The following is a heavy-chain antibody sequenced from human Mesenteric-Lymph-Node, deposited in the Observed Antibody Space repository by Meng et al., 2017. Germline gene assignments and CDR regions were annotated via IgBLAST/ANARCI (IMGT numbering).Heavy chain of an antibody. J-gene: IGHJ4*02. Sequence: GESLKISCAASGFTFSAYNMNWVRKAPGKGLEWVSYISSSGSTIYYTDSVKGRFTISRDNARNSLYLQMNSLRAEDTAVYYCSRERKYGSGSYWGQGTLGTVSS. CDR3: SRERKYGSGSY. CDR2: ISSSGSTI. V-gene: IGHV3-48*04. CDR1: GFTFSAYN. D-gene: IGHD3-10*01.